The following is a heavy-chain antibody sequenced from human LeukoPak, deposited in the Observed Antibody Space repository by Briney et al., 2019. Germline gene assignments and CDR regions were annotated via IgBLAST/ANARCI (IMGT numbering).Heavy chain of an antibody. Sequence: SETLSLTCTVSGGSISSYYWSWIRQPPGKGLEWIGYIYTSGSTNYNPSLKSRVTMSVDTSKNQFPLKLSSVTAADTAVYYCARGRYCSADVCSGGDAFDIWGQGTMVSVSS. J-gene: IGHJ3*02. D-gene: IGHD2-15*01. CDR2: IYTSGST. V-gene: IGHV4-4*09. CDR3: ARGRYCSADVCSGGDAFDI. CDR1: GGSISSYY.